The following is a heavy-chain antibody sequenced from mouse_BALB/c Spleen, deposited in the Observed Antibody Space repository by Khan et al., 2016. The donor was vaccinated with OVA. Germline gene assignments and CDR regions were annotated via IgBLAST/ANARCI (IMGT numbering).Heavy chain of an antibody. J-gene: IGHJ3*01. D-gene: IGHD1-2*01. CDR3: ARHRFTTPTVWFAY. CDR2: ISNGGSYT. Sequence: EVELVESGGDLVKPGGSLNLSCEASGFTFSSYGMSWLRQTPDKRLEWVATISNGGSYTYFPDSVKGRLTISRDNAKNTLYLQMSSLKSEDTAMYYCARHRFTTPTVWFAYWGQGTLVTVFA. CDR1: GFTFSSYG. V-gene: IGHV5-6*01.